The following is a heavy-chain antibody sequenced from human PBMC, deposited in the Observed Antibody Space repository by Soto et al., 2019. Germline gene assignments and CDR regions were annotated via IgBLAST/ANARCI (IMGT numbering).Heavy chain of an antibody. D-gene: IGHD3-22*01. CDR3: ARSYDSSGYLPYYFDY. CDR1: GGSISSGGYY. Sequence: SETLSLTCTVSGGSISSGGYYWSWIRQHPGKGLEWIGYIYYSRSTYYNPSLKSRVTISVDTSKNQFSLKLSSVTAADTAVYYCARSYDSSGYLPYYFDYWGQGTLVTVS. V-gene: IGHV4-31*03. J-gene: IGHJ4*02. CDR2: IYYSRST.